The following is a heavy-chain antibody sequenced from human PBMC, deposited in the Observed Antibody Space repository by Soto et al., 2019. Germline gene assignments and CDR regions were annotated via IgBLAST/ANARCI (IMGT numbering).Heavy chain of an antibody. CDR3: AKDRSQLGYYYGSSGYYSDY. Sequence: GGSLRLSCAASGFTFSSYGMHWVRQAPGKGLEWVAVISYDGSNKYYADSVKGRFTISRDNSKNTLYLQMNSLRAEDTAVYYCAKDRSQLGYYYGSSGYYSDYWGQGTLVTVSS. V-gene: IGHV3-30*18. CDR2: ISYDGSNK. D-gene: IGHD3-22*01. J-gene: IGHJ4*02. CDR1: GFTFSSYG.